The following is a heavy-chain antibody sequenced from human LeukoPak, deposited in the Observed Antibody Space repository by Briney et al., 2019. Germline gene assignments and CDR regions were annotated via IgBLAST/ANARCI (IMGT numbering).Heavy chain of an antibody. J-gene: IGHJ4*02. CDR2: IYSGGST. V-gene: IGHV3-53*01. Sequence: PGGSLRLSCAASGFTVSSNYMSWVRQAPGQGLEWVSVIYSGGSTYYADSVKGRFTISRDNSKNTLYLQMNSLRAVDTAVYYCARDYGNLGYFDYWGQGTLVTVSS. D-gene: IGHD3-16*01. CDR1: GFTVSSNY. CDR3: ARDYGNLGYFDY.